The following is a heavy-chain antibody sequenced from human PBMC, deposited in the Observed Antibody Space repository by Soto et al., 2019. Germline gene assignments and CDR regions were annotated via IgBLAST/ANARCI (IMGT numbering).Heavy chain of an antibody. CDR2: ISYDGSNK. CDR1: GFTFSSYA. Sequence: PGGSLRLSCAASGFTFSSYAMHWVRQAPGKGLEWVAVISYDGSNKYYADSVKGRFTISRDNSKNTLYLQMNSLRAEDTAVYYCARDPRSSYSSSSSWWFDPWGQGTLVTVSS. V-gene: IGHV3-30-3*01. CDR3: ARDPRSSYSSSSSWWFDP. J-gene: IGHJ5*02. D-gene: IGHD6-6*01.